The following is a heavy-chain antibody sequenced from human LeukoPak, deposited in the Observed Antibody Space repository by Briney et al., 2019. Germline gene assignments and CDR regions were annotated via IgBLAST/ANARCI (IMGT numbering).Heavy chain of an antibody. V-gene: IGHV3-53*04. Sequence: GGSLRPSRAASGFTASSNYMSWVRQAPGKGLEWVSVIYSDDRTYYADSVKGRFTISRHTSKKTLYLQMNSLRAEDTAVYYCAREVMAKRRAFDIWGQGTVVTVSS. CDR1: GFTASSNY. J-gene: IGHJ3*02. D-gene: IGHD2-8*01. CDR2: IYSDDRT. CDR3: AREVMAKRRAFDI.